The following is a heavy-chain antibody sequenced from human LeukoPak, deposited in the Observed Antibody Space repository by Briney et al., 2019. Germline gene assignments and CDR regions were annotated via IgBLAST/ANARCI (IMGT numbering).Heavy chain of an antibody. CDR3: TREGGVGP. D-gene: IGHD3-16*01. Sequence: GGSLRLSCVASEFSFGVYSMNWVRQAPGKGLEWVSTISGASSDNYIDYADSVKGRFTISRDNAKKSVFLEMNGLRDDDTAVYYCTREGGVGPWGQGTLVSVSS. CDR2: ISGASSDNYI. V-gene: IGHV3-21*01. J-gene: IGHJ5*02. CDR1: EFSFGVYS.